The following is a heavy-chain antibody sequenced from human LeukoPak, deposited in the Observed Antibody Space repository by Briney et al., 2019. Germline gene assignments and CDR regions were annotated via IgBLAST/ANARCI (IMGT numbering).Heavy chain of an antibody. CDR1: GGSISSGGYY. J-gene: IGHJ6*02. CDR3: ARSDIFLFDYFAMDV. Sequence: PSETLSLTCNVSGGSISSGGYYWHWIRQYPGKGLEWIGYSYHSGNAYYNPSLKGRAIISTDTSKNQFSLKVNSVTAADTAVYYCARSDIFLFDYFAMDVWGQGTTVTVSS. CDR2: SYHSGNA. V-gene: IGHV4-31*03. D-gene: IGHD3-9*01.